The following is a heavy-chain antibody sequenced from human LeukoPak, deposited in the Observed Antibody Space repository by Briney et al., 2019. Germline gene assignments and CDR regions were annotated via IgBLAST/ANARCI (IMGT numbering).Heavy chain of an antibody. CDR1: GGSISSGGYY. V-gene: IGHV4-31*03. CDR3: ARDGIVATIYDDAFDI. J-gene: IGHJ3*02. CDR2: IYYSGST. D-gene: IGHD5-12*01. Sequence: SETLSLTCTVSGGSISSGGYYWSWIRQHPGKGLEWIGYIYYSGSTYYNPSLKSRVTISVDTSKNQFSLKLSSVTAADTAVYYCARDGIVATIYDDAFDIWGQGTMVTVSS.